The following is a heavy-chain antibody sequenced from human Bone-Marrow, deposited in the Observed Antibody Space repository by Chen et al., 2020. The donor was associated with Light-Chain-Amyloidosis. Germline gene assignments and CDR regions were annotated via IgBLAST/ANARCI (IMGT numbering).Heavy chain of an antibody. V-gene: IGHV5-51*01. CDR1: GYTFPNYW. D-gene: IGHD5-12*01. Sequence: EVQLEQSGPEVKKPGESLKIYCKGSGYTFPNYWIGWVSQMPGKGLEWMGVIYPDDSDARYIPSFEGQVTISADKSITTAYLQWRSLKSSDTAMYYCARRRDGYNFDYWGQGTLVTVSS. CDR3: ARRRDGYNFDY. CDR2: IYPDDSDA. J-gene: IGHJ4*02.